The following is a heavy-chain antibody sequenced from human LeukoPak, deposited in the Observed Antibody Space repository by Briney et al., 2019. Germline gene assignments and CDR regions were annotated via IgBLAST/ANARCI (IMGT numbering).Heavy chain of an antibody. V-gene: IGHV5-51*01. CDR1: GCSFTSYW. CDR2: IYPGDSDT. CDR3: ALTKFRSAYLDY. Sequence: GESLKISCKGSGCSFTSYWIGWVRQMPGKGLEWMGIIYPGDSDTRYSPSFQGQVTVSADKSLYTAYLQWSGLKASDTAMYYCALTKFRSAYLDYWGQGTLVTVSS. J-gene: IGHJ4*02.